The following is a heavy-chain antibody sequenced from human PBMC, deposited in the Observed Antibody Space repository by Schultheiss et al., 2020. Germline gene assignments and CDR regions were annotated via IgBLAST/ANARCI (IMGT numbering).Heavy chain of an antibody. CDR2: IKSKTDGGTT. V-gene: IGHV3-15*05. Sequence: GGSLRLSCAASGFTFSNAWMSWVRQAPGKGLEWVGRIKSKTDGGTTDYAAPVKGRFTISRDDSKNTLYLQMNSLRAEDTAVYYCARDQYYAMDVWGQGTTVTVSS. CDR3: ARDQYYAMDV. J-gene: IGHJ6*02. CDR1: GFTFSNAW.